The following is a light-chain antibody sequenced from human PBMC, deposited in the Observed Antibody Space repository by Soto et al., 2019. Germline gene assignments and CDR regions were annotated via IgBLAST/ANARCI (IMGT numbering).Light chain of an antibody. CDR3: HQYGSLYT. CDR2: GAS. CDR1: QTVSSSY. J-gene: IGKJ2*01. Sequence: EIVLTQSPGTLSLSPGERATLSCRASQTVSSSYLAWYQQKPGKAPRLLIYGASSRATGIPARFSGSGSGTDFALTISRLEPEDFAVYYCHQYGSLYTFGQVTKLEIK. V-gene: IGKV3-20*01.